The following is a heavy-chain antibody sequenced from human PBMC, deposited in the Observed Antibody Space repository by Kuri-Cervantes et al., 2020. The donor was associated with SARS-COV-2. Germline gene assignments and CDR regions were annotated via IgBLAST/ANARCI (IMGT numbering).Heavy chain of an antibody. D-gene: IGHD3-10*01. CDR1: GFTFDDYA. V-gene: IGHV3-43D*03. J-gene: IGHJ4*02. CDR2: ISWDGGST. CDR3: ARGITMVRRVIDY. Sequence: GESLKISCAASGFTFDDYAMHWVRQAPGKGLEWVSLISWDGGSTYYADSVKGRFTISRDNSKNSLYLQMNSLRAEDTAVYYCARGITMVRRVIDYWGQGTLVTVSS.